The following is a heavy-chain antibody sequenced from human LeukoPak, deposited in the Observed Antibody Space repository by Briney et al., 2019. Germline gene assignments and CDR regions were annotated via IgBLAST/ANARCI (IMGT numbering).Heavy chain of an antibody. V-gene: IGHV4-59*01. CDR3: ARHGGNSGWYFDL. CDR2: MYNTGST. J-gene: IGHJ2*01. CDR1: GGSISSYH. D-gene: IGHD4-23*01. Sequence: SETLSLTCTVSGGSISSYHWTWMRQAPGKGLEWIGYMYNTGSTNYNPSLKSRVTISAETSKNQFSLKLSSVTAADTAVYYCARHGGNSGWYFDLWGRGTLVIVSS.